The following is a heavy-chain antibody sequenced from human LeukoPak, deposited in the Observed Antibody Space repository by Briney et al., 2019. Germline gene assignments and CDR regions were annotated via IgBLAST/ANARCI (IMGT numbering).Heavy chain of an antibody. J-gene: IGHJ4*02. D-gene: IGHD3-22*01. V-gene: IGHV3-23*01. CDR1: GFTFSSYA. Sequence: GGSLRLSCAASGFTFSSYAMSWVRQAPGKGLEWVSTISGGSTYYADSVKGRFTISRDNSENTLYLQMNSLRAEDTAVYYCAEPEGGYYDIRPDWGQGTLVTVSS. CDR2: ISGGST. CDR3: AEPEGGYYDIRPD.